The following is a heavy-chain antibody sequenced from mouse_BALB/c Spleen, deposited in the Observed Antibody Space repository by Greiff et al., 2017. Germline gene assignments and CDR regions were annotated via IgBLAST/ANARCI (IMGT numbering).Heavy chain of an antibody. CDR1: GFTFSSFG. J-gene: IGHJ3*01. D-gene: IGHD2-10*02. CDR3: ARRKYGNYEVFAY. V-gene: IGHV5-17*02. Sequence: DVMLVESGGGLVQPGGSRKLSCAASGFTFSSFGMHWVRQAPEKGLEWVAYISSGSSTIYYADTVKGRFTISRDNPKNTLFLQMTSLRSEDTAMYYCARRKYGNYEVFAYWGQGTLVTVSA. CDR2: ISSGSSTI.